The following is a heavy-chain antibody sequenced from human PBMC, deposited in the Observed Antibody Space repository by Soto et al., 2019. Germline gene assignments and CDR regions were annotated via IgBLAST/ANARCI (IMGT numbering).Heavy chain of an antibody. D-gene: IGHD1-1*01. Sequence: EVQLLESGGTLVQPGGSLRLSCVASGFTFSTHTMNWVRQAPGKGLEWVTRLTADSDDTSYADSIKGRFTISRDNSKNTLYPQRNSLRAEDTAIYYCAKGLDRASLDFWGQGALVTVSS. J-gene: IGHJ4*02. CDR3: AKGLDRASLDF. CDR1: GFTFSTHT. V-gene: IGHV3-23*01. CDR2: LTADSDDT.